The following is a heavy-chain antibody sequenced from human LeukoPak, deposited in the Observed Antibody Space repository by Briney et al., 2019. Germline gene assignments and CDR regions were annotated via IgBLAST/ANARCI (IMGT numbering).Heavy chain of an antibody. Sequence: GALRLSCAASGFTFSSYGMHWVRQAPGKGLEWVAVISYGGSNKYYADSVKGRFTISRDNSKNTLYLQMNSLRAEDTAVYYCAREGYDSRGDAFDIWGQGTMVTVSS. CDR1: GFTFSSYG. CDR2: ISYGGSNK. CDR3: AREGYDSRGDAFDI. J-gene: IGHJ3*02. V-gene: IGHV3-30*03. D-gene: IGHD3-22*01.